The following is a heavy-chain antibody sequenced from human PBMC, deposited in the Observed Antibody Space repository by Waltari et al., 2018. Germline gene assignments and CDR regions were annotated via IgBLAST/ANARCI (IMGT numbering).Heavy chain of an antibody. CDR3: ARATYDYIWGSYLFTFYMDV. J-gene: IGHJ6*03. V-gene: IGHV4-59*01. Sequence: QVQLQESGPGLVKPSETLSLTCTVSGGSISSYYWSWIRQPPGKGLEWIGYIYYSVSTNYNPSLKSRVTISVDTSKNQFSLKLSSVTAADTAVYYCARATYDYIWGSYLFTFYMDVWGKGTTVTVSS. D-gene: IGHD3-16*02. CDR2: IYYSVST. CDR1: GGSISSYY.